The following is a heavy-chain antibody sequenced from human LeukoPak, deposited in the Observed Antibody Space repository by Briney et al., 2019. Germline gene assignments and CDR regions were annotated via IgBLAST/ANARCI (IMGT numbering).Heavy chain of an antibody. CDR3: ARRFYDTNPSAY. V-gene: IGHV5-10-1*01. CDR2: IDPSDSNT. Sequence: PGESLKICCKGSGYGFTTFCISWGRQMPGKGLEGMGMIDPSDSNTNYSPSLQGHVTISADRSISTAFLQWSSLKASDSAMYYCARRFYDTNPSAYWGQGNLVTVAS. J-gene: IGHJ4*02. D-gene: IGHD2/OR15-2a*01. CDR1: GYGFTTFC.